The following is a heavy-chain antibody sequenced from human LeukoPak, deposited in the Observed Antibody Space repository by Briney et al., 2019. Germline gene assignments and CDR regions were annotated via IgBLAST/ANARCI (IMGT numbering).Heavy chain of an antibody. J-gene: IGHJ4*02. Sequence: GGSLRLSCAASGFTFSSYGMHWVRQAPGKGLEWVAVISYDGSNKYYADSVKRRFTISRDNSKNTLCLQMNSLRAEDTAVYYCAKDEDSSGYYPIFDYWGQGTLVTVSS. V-gene: IGHV3-30*18. CDR2: ISYDGSNK. D-gene: IGHD3-22*01. CDR1: GFTFSSYG. CDR3: AKDEDSSGYYPIFDY.